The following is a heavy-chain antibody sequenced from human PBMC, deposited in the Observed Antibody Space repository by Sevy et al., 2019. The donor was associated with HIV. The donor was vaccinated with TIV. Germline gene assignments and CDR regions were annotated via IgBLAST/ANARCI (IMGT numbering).Heavy chain of an antibody. V-gene: IGHV4-4*07. CDR1: GGSISSYY. CDR2: IDTSGST. Sequence: SETLSLTCTVSGGSISSYYWSWIRQPAGKGLEWIGRIDTSGSTNYNPSLKYRVTMSVDTSKNHFSLKLTSVTAADTAVYYCARVPYSGSYGHFDYWGQGTLVTVSS. CDR3: ARVPYSGSYGHFDY. D-gene: IGHD1-26*01. J-gene: IGHJ4*02.